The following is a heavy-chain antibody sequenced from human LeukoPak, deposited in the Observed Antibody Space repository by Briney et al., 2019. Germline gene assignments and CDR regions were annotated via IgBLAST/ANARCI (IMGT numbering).Heavy chain of an antibody. J-gene: IGHJ4*02. D-gene: IGHD1-26*01. CDR1: GFTISSGY. CDR3: ARDPWQGSTTLH. V-gene: IGHV3-66*02. CDR2: LYSDDSA. Sequence: GGSLRLSCEASGFTISSGYMTWARQAPGKGLEWVSLLYSDDSAYYPDSVKGRFTISRDNSKSTLHLQMDTLRTEDTAMYYCARDPWQGSTTLHWGQGIMVTVSS.